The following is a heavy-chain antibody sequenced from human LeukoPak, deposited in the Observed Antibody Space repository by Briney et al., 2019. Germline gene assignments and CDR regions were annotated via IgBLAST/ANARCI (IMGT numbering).Heavy chain of an antibody. CDR3: ARDGDYYDSSGYYFDY. D-gene: IGHD3-22*01. J-gene: IGHJ4*02. CDR2: INPNSGGT. CDR1: GYTFTGYY. V-gene: IGHV1-2*02. Sequence: ASVKVSCKASGYTFTGYYMHWVRQAPGQGLEWMGWINPNSGGTNYAQTFQGRVTMTRDTSISTAYMELSRLRSDDTAVYYCARDGDYYDSSGYYFDYWGQGTLVTVSS.